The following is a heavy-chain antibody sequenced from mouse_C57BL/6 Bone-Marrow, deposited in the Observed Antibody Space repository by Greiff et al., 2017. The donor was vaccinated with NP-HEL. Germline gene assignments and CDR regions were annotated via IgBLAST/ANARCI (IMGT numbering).Heavy chain of an antibody. V-gene: IGHV1-66*01. CDR2: IYPGSGNT. D-gene: IGHD2-1*01. CDR3: AHPIYYGAY. Sequence: VKLVESGPELVKPGASVKISCKASGYSFTSYYIHWVKQRPGQGLAWIGWIYPGSGNTKYNEKFKGKATLTADTSSSTAYMQLSSLTSEDSAVYYCAHPIYYGAYWGQGTLVTVSA. J-gene: IGHJ3*01. CDR1: GYSFTSYY.